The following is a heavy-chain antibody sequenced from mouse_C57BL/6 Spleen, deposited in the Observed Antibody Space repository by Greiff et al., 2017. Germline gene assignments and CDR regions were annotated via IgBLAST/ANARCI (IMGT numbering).Heavy chain of an antibody. V-gene: IGHV1-53*01. CDR3: ARGYSDYGSYFDV. CDR1: GYTFTSYW. J-gene: IGHJ1*01. CDR2: INPSNGGT. Sequence: VKLQQPGPELVKPGASVKLSCKASGYTFTSYWMHWVKQRPGQGLEWIGNINPSNGGTNYNEKFKSKATLTVDKYSSTAYMQLSILTSEDSAVSYCARGYSDYGSYFDVWGPGTTLTVSS. D-gene: IGHD2-4*01.